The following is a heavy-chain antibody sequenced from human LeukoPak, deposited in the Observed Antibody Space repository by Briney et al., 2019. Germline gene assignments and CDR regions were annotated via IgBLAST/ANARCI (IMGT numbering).Heavy chain of an antibody. Sequence: ASVKVSXKASGGTFRSYAITWVRQAPGQGLEWMGGIIPIFGTANYAQKFQGRVTITADESTSTAYMELSSLRSEDTAVYYCARAPEDYDFWSGHFDYWGQGTLVTVSS. CDR3: ARAPEDYDFWSGHFDY. V-gene: IGHV1-69*13. J-gene: IGHJ4*02. D-gene: IGHD3-3*01. CDR1: GGTFRSYA. CDR2: IIPIFGTA.